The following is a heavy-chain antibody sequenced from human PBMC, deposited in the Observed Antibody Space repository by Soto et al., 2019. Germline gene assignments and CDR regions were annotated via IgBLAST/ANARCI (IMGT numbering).Heavy chain of an antibody. Sequence: SETLSLTCTVSGGSISSYYWSWIQQPAGKGLEWIGRIYTSGSTNYNPSLKSRVTMSVDTSKNQFSLKLSSVTAADTAVYYCARGPSGSYYYYYGMDVWGQGTTVTVSS. CDR2: IYTSGST. CDR3: ARGPSGSYYYYYGMDV. V-gene: IGHV4-4*07. D-gene: IGHD1-26*01. CDR1: GGSISSYY. J-gene: IGHJ6*02.